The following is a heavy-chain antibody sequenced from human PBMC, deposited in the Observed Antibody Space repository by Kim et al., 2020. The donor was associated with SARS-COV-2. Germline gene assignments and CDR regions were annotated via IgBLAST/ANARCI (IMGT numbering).Heavy chain of an antibody. Sequence: SETLSLTCTVSGGSISSSSYYWGWIRQPPGKGLEWIGSIYYSGSTYYNPSLKSRVTISVDTSKNQFSLKLSSVTAADTAVYYCARDSPYYYDSSGYRGAFDYWGQGTLVTVSS. V-gene: IGHV4-39*07. D-gene: IGHD3-22*01. J-gene: IGHJ4*02. CDR1: GGSISSSSYY. CDR3: ARDSPYYYDSSGYRGAFDY. CDR2: IYYSGST.